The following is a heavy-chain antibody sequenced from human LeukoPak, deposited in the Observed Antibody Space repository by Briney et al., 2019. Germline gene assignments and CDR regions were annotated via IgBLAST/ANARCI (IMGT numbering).Heavy chain of an antibody. V-gene: IGHV1-2*02. Sequence: EASVKVSCKASGYTFTGYYMHWVRQAPGQGLEWMGWINPNSGGTNYAQKFQGRVTMTRDTSISTAYMELSRLRSDDTAVYYCARDGEVGAYYYYMDVWGKGTTVTVSS. J-gene: IGHJ6*03. D-gene: IGHD2-2*01. CDR3: ARDGEVGAYYYYMDV. CDR2: INPNSGGT. CDR1: GYTFTGYY.